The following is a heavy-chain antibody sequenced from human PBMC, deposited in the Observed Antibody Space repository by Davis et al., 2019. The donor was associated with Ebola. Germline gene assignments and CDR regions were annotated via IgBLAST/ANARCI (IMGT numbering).Heavy chain of an antibody. CDR3: ARDGEHYSDLDY. CDR2: ISSSGSTI. CDR1: GFTFSDYY. D-gene: IGHD1-26*01. J-gene: IGHJ4*02. V-gene: IGHV3-11*04. Sequence: GESLKISCAASGFTFSDYYMNWIRQAPGKGLEWVSYISSSGSTIYYADSVKGRFTISTDNSKNTLYLQMSSLRAEDTAVYYCARDGEHYSDLDYWGQGTLVTVSS.